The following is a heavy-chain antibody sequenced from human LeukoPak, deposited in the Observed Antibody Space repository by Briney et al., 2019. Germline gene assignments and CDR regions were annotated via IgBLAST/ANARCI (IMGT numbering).Heavy chain of an antibody. Sequence: SETLSLTCAVSGYSISSGYYWAWIRQTPGKGLEWIGNIYYSGTTYYSPSLRRRITMSIDTSNNQFSLKLTSVTATDTAVYYCATRATWIGPVDYWGQGALVTVSS. CDR3: ATRATWIGPVDY. CDR2: IYYSGTT. D-gene: IGHD5-12*01. CDR1: GYSISSGYY. V-gene: IGHV4-38-2*01. J-gene: IGHJ4*01.